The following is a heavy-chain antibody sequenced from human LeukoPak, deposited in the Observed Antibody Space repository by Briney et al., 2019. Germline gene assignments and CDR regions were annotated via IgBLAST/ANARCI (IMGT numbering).Heavy chain of an antibody. V-gene: IGHV3-21*01. D-gene: IGHD2-2*01. Sequence: GGSLRLSCAASGFRFDTYSMNWVRQAPGKGLEWVSCISSSSIYIYYADSVKGRFTISRDNSKNSLYLQMKSLRVEDTAVYYCVRDRNTSFAFDPWGQGTLVTVSS. J-gene: IGHJ5*02. CDR2: ISSSSIYI. CDR3: VRDRNTSFAFDP. CDR1: GFRFDTYS.